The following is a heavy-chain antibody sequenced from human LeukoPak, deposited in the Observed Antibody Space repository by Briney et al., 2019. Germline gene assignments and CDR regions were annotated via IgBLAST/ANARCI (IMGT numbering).Heavy chain of an antibody. Sequence: SETLSLTCAVYGGSFSGYYWSWIRQPPGKGLEWIGEINHSGSTNSNPSLKSRVIISVDTSKNQFSLKLSSVTAADTAVYYCARSPTRAGYSYGVDYWGQGTLVTVSS. D-gene: IGHD5-18*01. V-gene: IGHV4-34*01. J-gene: IGHJ4*02. CDR2: INHSGST. CDR3: ARSPTRAGYSYGVDY. CDR1: GGSFSGYY.